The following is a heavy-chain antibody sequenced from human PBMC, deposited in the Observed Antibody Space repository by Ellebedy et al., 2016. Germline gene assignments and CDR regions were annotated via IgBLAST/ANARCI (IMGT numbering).Heavy chain of an antibody. CDR2: IYYSGST. J-gene: IGHJ1*01. Sequence: SETLSLTCTVSGGSISSSSYYWGWIRQPPGKGLEWIGSIYYSGSTYYNPSLKSRVTISVDTSKNQFSLKLSSVTAADTAVYYCASVLYSSSSEYFQHWGQGTLVTVSS. V-gene: IGHV4-39*01. CDR3: ASVLYSSSSEYFQH. D-gene: IGHD6-6*01. CDR1: GGSISSSSYY.